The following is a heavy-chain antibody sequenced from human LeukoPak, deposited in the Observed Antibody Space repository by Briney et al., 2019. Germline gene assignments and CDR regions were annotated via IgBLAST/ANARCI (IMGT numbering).Heavy chain of an antibody. J-gene: IGHJ3*02. Sequence: PGGSLTLSCVASGFTLSGYWMHWVRQVPGKGLVWVSRINSDETSTSYADSVKGRFTISRDNAKNTLYLQMNSLRADDTAVYFCARFITVVTSGAFDIWGQGTLVTVS. V-gene: IGHV3-74*01. CDR2: INSDETST. CDR3: ARFITVVTSGAFDI. D-gene: IGHD4-23*01. CDR1: GFTLSGYW.